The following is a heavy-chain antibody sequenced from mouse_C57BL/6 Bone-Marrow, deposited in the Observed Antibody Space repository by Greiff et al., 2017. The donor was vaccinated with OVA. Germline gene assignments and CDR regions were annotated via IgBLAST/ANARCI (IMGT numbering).Heavy chain of an antibody. J-gene: IGHJ3*01. CDR1: GFNIKDDY. D-gene: IGHD2-4*01. V-gene: IGHV14-4*01. CDR2: IDPENGDT. Sequence: VQLQQSGAELVRPGASVKLSCTASGFNIKDDYMHWVKQRPEQGLEWIGWIDPENGDTEYASKFQGKATITADTSSNTAYLQLSSLTSEDTAVYYCFYYDYVLFAYWGQGTLVTVSA. CDR3: FYYDYVLFAY.